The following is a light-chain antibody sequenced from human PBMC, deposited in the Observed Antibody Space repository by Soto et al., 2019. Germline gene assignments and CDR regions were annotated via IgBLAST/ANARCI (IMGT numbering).Light chain of an antibody. CDR2: DAS. V-gene: IGKV3-11*01. CDR1: QISSTF. J-gene: IGKJ5*01. Sequence: ELVLTQSPDTLSLSPGETATLSCTASQISSTFLACYQLKPSQPPMLLIYDASNRATDVPPRFSGSGSGTAFTLPINSLQPEDFAVSYCQQRVNWPPITFGQGTRLEIK. CDR3: QQRVNWPPIT.